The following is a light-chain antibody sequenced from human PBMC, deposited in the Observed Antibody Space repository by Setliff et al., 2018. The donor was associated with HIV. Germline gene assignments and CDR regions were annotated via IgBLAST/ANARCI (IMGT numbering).Light chain of an antibody. CDR3: QVWDTSSDHPYV. V-gene: IGLV3-21*04. CDR1: NIGGKS. J-gene: IGLJ1*01. Sequence: SYELTQPPSVSVAPGKTAKITCGGNNIGGKSIHWYQQKPGQAPVLVIYYDSDRPSGIPERFSGSNSGNTATLTISRVEAGDEADYCCQVWDTSSDHPYVFGTGTKV. CDR2: YDS.